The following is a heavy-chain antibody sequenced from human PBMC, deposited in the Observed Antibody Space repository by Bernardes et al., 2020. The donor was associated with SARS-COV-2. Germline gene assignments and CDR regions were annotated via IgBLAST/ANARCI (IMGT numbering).Heavy chain of an antibody. J-gene: IGHJ5*02. D-gene: IGHD6-13*01. CDR2: INPNSGGT. CDR1: GYTFTGYY. CDR3: ARWSSSSTNWFDP. Sequence: ASVKVSCKASGYTFTGYYMHWVRQAPGQGLEWMGWINPNSGGTNYAQKFQGRVTMTRDTSISTAYMELSRLRSDDTAVYYCARWSSSSTNWFDPWGQGTLVTVSS. V-gene: IGHV1-2*02.